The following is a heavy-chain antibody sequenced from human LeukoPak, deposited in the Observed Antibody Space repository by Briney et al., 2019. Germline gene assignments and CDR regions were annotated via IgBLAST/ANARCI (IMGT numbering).Heavy chain of an antibody. D-gene: IGHD3-22*01. Sequence: PGGSLRLSCVASGYTFSSFSINWVRQAPGKGREWVSSISVRRNYIYYADSVRGRFRISRDDASDSLFLQMNSLRAEDTAVYYCVRLRRNSDTSGYYYYYDFWGQGTLVTVSS. CDR2: ISVRRNYI. V-gene: IGHV3-21*01. CDR1: GYTFSSFS. J-gene: IGHJ4*02. CDR3: VRLRRNSDTSGYYYYYDF.